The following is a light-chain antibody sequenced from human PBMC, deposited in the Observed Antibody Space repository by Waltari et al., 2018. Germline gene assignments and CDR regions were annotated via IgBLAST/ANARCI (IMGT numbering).Light chain of an antibody. CDR2: QDS. J-gene: IGLJ2*01. CDR1: KLGDKY. V-gene: IGLV3-1*01. Sequence: SYELTQPPSVSVSPGQTASITCSGDKLGDKYACWYKQKPGQSPVLGIYQDSKRPSGIPERFSGSNSRNTATLTISGTQAMDEADYYCQAWERSTVVFGGGTKLTVL. CDR3: QAWERSTVV.